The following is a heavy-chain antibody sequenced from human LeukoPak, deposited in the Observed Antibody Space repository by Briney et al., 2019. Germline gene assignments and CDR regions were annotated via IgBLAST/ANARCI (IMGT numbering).Heavy chain of an antibody. Sequence: GGSLRLSCAASGFTFSSYGMHWVRQAPGKGLEWVAVISYDGSNKYYADSVEGRFTISRDNSKNTLYLQMNSLRAEDTAVYYCAKGGYSSGWYFDYWGQGTLVTVSS. D-gene: IGHD6-19*01. CDR3: AKGGYSSGWYFDY. CDR2: ISYDGSNK. CDR1: GFTFSSYG. J-gene: IGHJ4*02. V-gene: IGHV3-30*18.